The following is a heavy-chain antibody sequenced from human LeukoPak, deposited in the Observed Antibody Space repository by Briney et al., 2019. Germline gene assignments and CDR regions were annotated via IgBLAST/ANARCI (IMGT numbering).Heavy chain of an antibody. Sequence: GGSLRLSCAASGFTFSTYSFNWVRQAPGKGLEWVAFIRYDRSNKEYVDSVKGRLTISRDNSKNTLYLQMNSLRVEDTAVYYCATVGYNLVFDYWGQGTLVTVSS. CDR1: GFTFSTYS. J-gene: IGHJ4*02. CDR3: ATVGYNLVFDY. D-gene: IGHD5-24*01. V-gene: IGHV3-30*02. CDR2: IRYDRSNK.